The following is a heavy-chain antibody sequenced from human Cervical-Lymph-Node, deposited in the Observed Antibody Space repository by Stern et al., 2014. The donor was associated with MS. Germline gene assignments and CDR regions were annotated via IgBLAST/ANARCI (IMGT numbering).Heavy chain of an antibody. D-gene: IGHD1-1*01. CDR3: ARLERFYDAFDI. CDR2: ISPTDSDT. V-gene: IGHV5-51*03. CDR1: GYTFSNYW. Sequence: EVQLVESGAEVKKPGESLKISCKGSGYTFSNYWIAWVRQVPGKGLEWMGIISPTDSDTRASQSSDGRITRTDTNTSTTANQHWNSMSDSDTAAYYCARLERFYDAFDIWGQGTMVTVSS. J-gene: IGHJ3*02.